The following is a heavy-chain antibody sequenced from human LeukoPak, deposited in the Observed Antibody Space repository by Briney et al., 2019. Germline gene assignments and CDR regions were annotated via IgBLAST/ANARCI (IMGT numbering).Heavy chain of an antibody. Sequence: SETLSLTCTVSGGSIRNSNFYWGWIRQSPGKGLEWLGSIFYDGSSDYNPSLKSRVTISVDTSKNQFSLKLSSVTAADTAVYYCARVQESQIDYYFDYWGQGTLVTVSS. CDR2: IFYDGSS. CDR1: GGSIRNSNFY. D-gene: IGHD3-9*01. J-gene: IGHJ4*02. CDR3: ARVQESQIDYYFDY. V-gene: IGHV4-39*07.